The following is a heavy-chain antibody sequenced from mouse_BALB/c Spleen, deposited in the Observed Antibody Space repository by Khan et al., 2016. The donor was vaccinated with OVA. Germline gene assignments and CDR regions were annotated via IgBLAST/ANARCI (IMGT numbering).Heavy chain of an antibody. CDR1: GYSITSNYA. J-gene: IGHJ4*01. V-gene: IGHV3-2*02. CDR2: ISYSGST. Sequence: EVQLQESGPGLVKPSQSLSLTCTVTGYSITSNYAWNWIRQFPGNKLEWMGYISYSGSTSYNPSLKSRISITRATSKNQLFLQLNSVTTEDPATYYCTRGNYYGYAMDDWGQGTSVTVSS. CDR3: TRGNYYGYAMDD. D-gene: IGHD1-1*01.